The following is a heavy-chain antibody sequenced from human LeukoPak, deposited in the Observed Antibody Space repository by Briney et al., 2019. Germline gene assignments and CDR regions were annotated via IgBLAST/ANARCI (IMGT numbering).Heavy chain of an antibody. J-gene: IGHJ6*03. D-gene: IGHD1/OR15-1a*01. CDR2: LYHSGAA. Sequence: SETLSLTCTVSGDSISNYYWTWIRQTPGKGLEWIGNLYHSGAADYDPSLKTRVTTSVDTSKDQFSLSLRSSTAADTAVYFCARLGKTYYMDVWGTGTTVTVSS. CDR3: ARLGKTYYMDV. CDR1: GDSISNYY. V-gene: IGHV4-59*08.